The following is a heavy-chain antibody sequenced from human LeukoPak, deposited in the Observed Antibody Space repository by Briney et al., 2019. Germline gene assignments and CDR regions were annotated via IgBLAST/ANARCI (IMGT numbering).Heavy chain of an antibody. J-gene: IGHJ3*02. Sequence: ASVKVSCKASGYTLTSYGISWVRQAPGQGLEWMGWISAYNGNTNYAQKLQGRVTMTTDTSTSTTDMELKSLTSDDTAVYYCARSEPYYDSSGYYFTRINAFDIWGQGTMVTVSS. CDR3: ARSEPYYDSSGYYFTRINAFDI. CDR2: ISAYNGNT. CDR1: GYTLTSYG. D-gene: IGHD3-22*01. V-gene: IGHV1-18*01.